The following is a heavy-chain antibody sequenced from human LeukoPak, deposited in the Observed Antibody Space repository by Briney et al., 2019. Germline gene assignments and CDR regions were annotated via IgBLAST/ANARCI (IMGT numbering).Heavy chain of an antibody. CDR2: IYYSGST. Sequence: SQTLSLTCTVSGGSISSGDYYWSWIRQPPGKGLEWIGYIYYSGSTYYNPSLKSRVTISVDTSKNQFSLKLSSVTAADTAVYYCARVSGYSGSYRNWFDPWGQGTLVTVSS. J-gene: IGHJ5*02. CDR1: GGSISSGDYY. D-gene: IGHD1-26*01. V-gene: IGHV4-30-4*01. CDR3: ARVSGYSGSYRNWFDP.